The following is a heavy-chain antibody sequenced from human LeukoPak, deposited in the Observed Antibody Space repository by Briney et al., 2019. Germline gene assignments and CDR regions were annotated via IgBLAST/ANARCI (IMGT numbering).Heavy chain of an antibody. D-gene: IGHD6-13*01. CDR3: ARGAAAGYTWRVAAAFDI. CDR2: INHSGST. J-gene: IGHJ3*02. V-gene: IGHV4-34*01. Sequence: SETLSLTCAVYGGSFSGYYWSWIRQPPGKGLEWIGGINHSGSTNYNPSLKSRVTISVDTSKNQFSLKLSSVTAADTAVYYCARGAAAGYTWRVAAAFDIWGQGTMVTVSS. CDR1: GGSFSGYY.